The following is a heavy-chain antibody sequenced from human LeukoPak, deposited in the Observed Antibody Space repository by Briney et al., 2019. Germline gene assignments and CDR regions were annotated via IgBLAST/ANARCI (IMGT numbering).Heavy chain of an antibody. CDR2: ISGSGVST. V-gene: IGHV3-23*01. J-gene: IGHJ4*02. Sequence: GGSLRLSCAASGFTFSSYGMSWVCQAPGKGLEWVSGISGSGVSTYYADSVKGRFTISRDNSKNTLYLQINSLRAEDTAVYYCASFRGVGWDFVYWGQGTLVTVSS. CDR1: GFTFSSYG. D-gene: IGHD3-10*01. CDR3: ASFRGVGWDFVY.